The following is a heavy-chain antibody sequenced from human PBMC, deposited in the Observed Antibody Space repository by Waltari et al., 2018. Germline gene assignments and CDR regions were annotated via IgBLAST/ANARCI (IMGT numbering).Heavy chain of an antibody. V-gene: IGHV4-38-2*02. Sequence: QVQLQESGPGLVKPSETLSLTCTVSGYSISSGYYWGWIRQPPGKGLEWIGSIYYSGSTYYNPSLKSRVTISVDTSKNQFSLKLSSVTAADTAVYYCARGYDYWGQGTLVTVSS. CDR1: GYSISSGYY. CDR2: IYYSGST. J-gene: IGHJ4*02. D-gene: IGHD5-12*01. CDR3: ARGYDY.